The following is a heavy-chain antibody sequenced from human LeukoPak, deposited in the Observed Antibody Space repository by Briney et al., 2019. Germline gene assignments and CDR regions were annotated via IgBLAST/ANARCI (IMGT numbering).Heavy chain of an antibody. CDR1: GGTFSSYA. D-gene: IGHD2-15*01. CDR3: ARAPTEVVAAIRRYYYYYMDV. J-gene: IGHJ6*03. CDR2: IIPIFGTA. Sequence: SVKVSCKASGGTFSSYAISWVRQAPGQGLEWMGGIIPIFGTANYAQKFQGRVTITADKSTSTAYMELSSLRSEDTAVYYCARAPTEVVAAIRRYYYYYMDVWGKGTTVTVSS. V-gene: IGHV1-69*06.